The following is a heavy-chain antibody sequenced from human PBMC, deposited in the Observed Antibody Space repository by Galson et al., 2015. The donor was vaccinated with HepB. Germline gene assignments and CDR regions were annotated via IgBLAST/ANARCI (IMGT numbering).Heavy chain of an antibody. Sequence: SCKASGGTFSSYAISWVRQAPGQGLEWMGGIIPIFGTANYAQKFQGRVTITADKSTSTAYMELSSLRSEDTAVYYCARGKTIVATIQAYYGMDVWGQGTTVTVSS. CDR2: IIPIFGTA. J-gene: IGHJ6*02. CDR3: ARGKTIVATIQAYYGMDV. CDR1: GGTFSSYA. D-gene: IGHD5-12*01. V-gene: IGHV1-69*06.